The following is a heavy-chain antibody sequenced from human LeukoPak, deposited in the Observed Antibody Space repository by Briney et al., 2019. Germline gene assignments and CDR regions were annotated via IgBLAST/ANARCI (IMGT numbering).Heavy chain of an antibody. CDR1: GYTFSSYD. CDR2: MNPDSANT. CDR3: ARRRYCSGGGCPQNWRSYSDMDV. Sequence: ASVKVSCKASGYTFSSYDINWVRQATGQGLEWMGWMNPDSANTGYAQRFQGRVTMTRDTSISTAYMELTSLKSEDTAVYYCARRRYCSGGGCPQNWRSYSDMDVWGQGTTVTVSS. J-gene: IGHJ6*02. V-gene: IGHV1-8*01. D-gene: IGHD2-15*01.